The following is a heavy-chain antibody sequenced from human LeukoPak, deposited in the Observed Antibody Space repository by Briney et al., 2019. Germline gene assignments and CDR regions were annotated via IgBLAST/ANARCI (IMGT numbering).Heavy chain of an antibody. V-gene: IGHV3-48*04. CDR3: ARDFFHTSGYYGACDY. D-gene: IGHD3-22*01. Sequence: PGGSLRLSCAASGFTFSSYSMNWVRQAPGKGLEWVSYISISSSTIYDADSVKGRFTISRDNAKNSLYLQMNSLRAGDTAVYYCARDFFHTSGYYGACDYWGQGTLVTVSS. CDR1: GFTFSSYS. J-gene: IGHJ4*02. CDR2: ISISSSTI.